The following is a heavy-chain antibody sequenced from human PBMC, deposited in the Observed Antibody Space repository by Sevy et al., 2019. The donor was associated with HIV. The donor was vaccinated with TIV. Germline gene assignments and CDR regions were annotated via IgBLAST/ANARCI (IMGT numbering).Heavy chain of an antibody. CDR1: GYTFAAYY. CDR3: ARGRGEEWLLYPDY. J-gene: IGHJ4*02. Sequence: ASVKVSCKTSGYTFAAYYIHWVRQAPGQGLEWLGWIYPNSGDTSYAQKFQGRVTVTRVTYISTVYMELNRLRSDDTAVYYCARGRGEEWLLYPDYWGQGTLVTVSS. V-gene: IGHV1-2*02. D-gene: IGHD3-3*01. CDR2: IYPNSGDT.